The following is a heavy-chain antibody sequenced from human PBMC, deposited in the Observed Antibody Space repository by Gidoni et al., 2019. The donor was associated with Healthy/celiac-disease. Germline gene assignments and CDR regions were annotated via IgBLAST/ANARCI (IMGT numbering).Heavy chain of an antibody. CDR3: ARDPGISSKTGSYWYFDL. D-gene: IGHD6-6*01. CDR1: GYTFTSYD. J-gene: IGHJ2*01. Sequence: QVQLVQSGAEVKKPGASVKASGKASGYTFTSYDMHWVRQAPGQGLEWMGMINPSGGSTSYAQKFQGRVTMTRDTSTSTVYMELNSLRSEDTSVYYCARDPGISSKTGSYWYFDLWGRGTLVTVSS. CDR2: INPSGGST. V-gene: IGHV1-46*01.